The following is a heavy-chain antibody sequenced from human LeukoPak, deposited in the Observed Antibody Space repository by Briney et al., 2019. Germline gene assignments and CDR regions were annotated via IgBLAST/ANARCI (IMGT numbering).Heavy chain of an antibody. Sequence: VASVKVSCKVSGYTLTELSMHWVRQAPGKGLEWMGGFDPEDGETIYAQKFQGRVTMTEDTSTDTAYMELSSLRSEDTAVYYCATVQWLRSRVEKYYFDYWGQGTLVIVSS. CDR3: ATVQWLRSRVEKYYFDY. V-gene: IGHV1-24*01. D-gene: IGHD5-12*01. J-gene: IGHJ4*02. CDR2: FDPEDGET. CDR1: GYTLTELS.